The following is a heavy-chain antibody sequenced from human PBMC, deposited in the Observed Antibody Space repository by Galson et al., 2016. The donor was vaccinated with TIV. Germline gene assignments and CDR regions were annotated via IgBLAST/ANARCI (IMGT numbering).Heavy chain of an antibody. J-gene: IGHJ4*02. CDR2: INPIFGTA. Sequence: CKASGGTFSNFVISWVRQAPGQGLEWMGSINPIFGTANYAQKFQGRVTITADTSTSTIYMELSSLRSEDTAVYCCARGRGYYFGSGSSYFDYWGQGSLVTVSS. CDR1: GGTFSNFV. V-gene: IGHV1-69*06. D-gene: IGHD3-10*01. CDR3: ARGRGYYFGSGSSYFDY.